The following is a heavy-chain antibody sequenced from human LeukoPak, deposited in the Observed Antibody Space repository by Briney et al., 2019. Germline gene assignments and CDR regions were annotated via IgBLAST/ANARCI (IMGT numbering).Heavy chain of an antibody. D-gene: IGHD5-18*01. CDR3: AISADTALDY. J-gene: IGHJ4*02. Sequence: GASVKVSCTASGGTFSSYAISWVRQAPGQGLEWMGGIIPIFGTANYAQKFQGRVTITADESTSTAYMELSSLRSEDTAVYYCAISADTALDYWGQGTLVTVSS. CDR2: IIPIFGTA. CDR1: GGTFSSYA. V-gene: IGHV1-69*13.